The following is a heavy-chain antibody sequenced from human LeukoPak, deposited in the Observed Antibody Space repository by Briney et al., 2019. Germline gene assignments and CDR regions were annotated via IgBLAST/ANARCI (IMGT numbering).Heavy chain of an antibody. D-gene: IGHD3-3*01. Sequence: GGSLRLSCAASGFTFSGSAMHWVRQASGKGLEWVGLIRNRADSYVTTYAASLKGRFTISRDDSKNTAYLQMNSLKTEDTAVYYCSSYTSEVQLRFLDFTQKWGQGTLVTVSS. J-gene: IGHJ4*02. CDR1: GFTFSGSA. CDR2: IRNRADSYVT. CDR3: SSYTSEVQLRFLDFTQK. V-gene: IGHV3-73*01.